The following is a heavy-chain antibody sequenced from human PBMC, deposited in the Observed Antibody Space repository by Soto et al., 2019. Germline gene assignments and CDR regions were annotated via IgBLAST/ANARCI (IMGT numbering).Heavy chain of an antibody. J-gene: IGHJ5*02. CDR2: IYHSGSA. CDR3: TRVRRYNWFHP. Sequence: SETLSLTCTVSGGSVNDDLYYWGWIRQPPGKGLEWIAYIYHSGSANYNPSLKSRVTISADTSKNEFSLNLRSVTAADTAVYYCTRVRRYNWFHPWGQGTLLTVSS. V-gene: IGHV4-61*01. CDR1: GGSVNDDLYY.